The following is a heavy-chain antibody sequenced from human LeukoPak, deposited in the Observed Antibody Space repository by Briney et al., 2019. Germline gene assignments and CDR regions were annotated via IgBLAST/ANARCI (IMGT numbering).Heavy chain of an antibody. V-gene: IGHV3-9*01. J-gene: IGHJ4*02. D-gene: IGHD2-2*01. CDR3: ARDGAPDAHCSSSSCAIR. CDR2: ISWNSGSM. CDR1: GFIFDDYA. Sequence: PGGSLRLSCAASGFIFDDYAVHWVRQAPGKGLEWVSGISWNSGSMEYADSAKGRFTISRDNAKNSLYLQMNSLRAEDTAVYYCARDGAPDAHCSSSSCAIRWGQGTLVTVSS.